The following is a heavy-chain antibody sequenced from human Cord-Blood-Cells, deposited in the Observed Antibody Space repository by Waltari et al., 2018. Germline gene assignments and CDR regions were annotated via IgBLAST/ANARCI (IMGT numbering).Heavy chain of an antibody. Sequence: QVQLVQSGAEVKKPGASVKVSCKASGYTFTGYYMHWVRQAPGQGLEWSGRSHPNSGGTNYAQKVQGRVTMTRDTSSSTAYMELSRVRSDDTAVYYWARGPSGYFDYGGQGTLVTVSS. D-gene: IGHD1-26*01. V-gene: IGHV1-2*06. J-gene: IGHJ4*02. CDR2: SHPNSGGT. CDR3: ARGPSGYFDY. CDR1: GYTFTGYY.